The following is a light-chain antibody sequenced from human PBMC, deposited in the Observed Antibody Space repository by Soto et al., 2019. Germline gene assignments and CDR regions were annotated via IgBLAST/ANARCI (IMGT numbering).Light chain of an antibody. CDR2: ATS. CDR1: QSISRSD. V-gene: IGKV3-20*01. CDR3: QQYGRSGT. Sequence: IGLTQSPCTVSSSPGESATLSCRASQSISRSDLAWYQHRPGQPPRLLIDATSSRATGIPDRFTGGGAGTGFTLTISRLEPEDFAVYYCQQYGRSGTFGQGTKVDIK. J-gene: IGKJ1*01.